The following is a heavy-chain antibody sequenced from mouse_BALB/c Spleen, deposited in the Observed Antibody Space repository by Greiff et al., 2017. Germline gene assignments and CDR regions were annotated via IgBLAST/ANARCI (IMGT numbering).Heavy chain of an antibody. CDR3: ARIYYGSRYFDD. D-gene: IGHD1-1*01. CDR1: GFNIKDTY. Sequence: VQLKQSGAELVKPGASVKLSCTASGFNIKDTYMHWVKQRPEQGLEWIGRIDPANGNTKYDPKFQGKATITADTSSNTAYLQLSSLTSEDKAVYYGARIYYGSRYFDDWGAGNTVTVSS. CDR2: IDPANGNT. J-gene: IGHJ1*01. V-gene: IGHV14-3*02.